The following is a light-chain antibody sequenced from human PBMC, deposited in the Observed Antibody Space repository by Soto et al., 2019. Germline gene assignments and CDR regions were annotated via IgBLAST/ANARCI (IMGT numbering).Light chain of an antibody. Sequence: EIVMTPSPATLSVSPGEGATLSCRASQSVSNFLAWYQQKPGQAPRLLIYGASTRATGIPARFSGGGSGTDFTLTISSLQSEDFAVYYCQHYIKWPPTFGQGTKVDIK. CDR3: QHYIKWPPT. V-gene: IGKV3-15*01. CDR1: QSVSNF. J-gene: IGKJ1*01. CDR2: GAS.